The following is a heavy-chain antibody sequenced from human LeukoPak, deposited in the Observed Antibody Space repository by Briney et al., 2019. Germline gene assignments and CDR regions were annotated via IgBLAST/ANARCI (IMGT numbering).Heavy chain of an antibody. J-gene: IGHJ4*02. CDR2: IWYDGSNK. Sequence: GRSLRLSCAASGFTFSSYAMHWVRQAPGKGLEWVVVIWYDGSNKYYAESVKGRFTISRDDSKNTLYLQMNSLRVEDTAVYYCATSLGEFTFANWGQGTLVTVSS. D-gene: IGHD2/OR15-2a*01. CDR3: ATSLGEFTFAN. V-gene: IGHV3-33*08. CDR1: GFTFSSYA.